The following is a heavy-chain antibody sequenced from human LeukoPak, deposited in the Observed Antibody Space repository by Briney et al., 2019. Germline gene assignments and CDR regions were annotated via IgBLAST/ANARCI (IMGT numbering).Heavy chain of an antibody. V-gene: IGHV3-30*04. Sequence: GRSLRLSCAASGFTFSSYAMHWVRQAPGKGLEWVAVISYDGSNKYYADSVKGRFTISRDNSKNTLYLQMHSLRAEDTAVYYCATTVAGTSAFDIWGQGTMVTVSS. J-gene: IGHJ3*02. D-gene: IGHD6-19*01. CDR2: ISYDGSNK. CDR3: ATTVAGTSAFDI. CDR1: GFTFSSYA.